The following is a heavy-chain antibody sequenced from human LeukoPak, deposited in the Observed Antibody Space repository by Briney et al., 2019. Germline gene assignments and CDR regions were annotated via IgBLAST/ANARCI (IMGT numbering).Heavy chain of an antibody. CDR2: IYPGDSDT. CDR1: GYSFTSYW. D-gene: IGHD3-16*02. J-gene: IGHJ4*02. V-gene: IGHV5-51*01. Sequence: GESLKISCKGSGYSFTSYWIGWVRQMPGKGLEWMGIIYPGDSDTRYSPSFQGQVTISADKSISTASLQWSSLKASDTAMYYCASSRNDYVWGSYRYGYYFDYWGQGTLVTVSS. CDR3: ASSRNDYVWGSYRYGYYFDY.